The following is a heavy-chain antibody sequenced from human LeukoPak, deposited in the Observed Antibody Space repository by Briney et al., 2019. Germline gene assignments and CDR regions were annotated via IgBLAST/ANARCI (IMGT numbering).Heavy chain of an antibody. Sequence: PSETLSLTCTVSGGSISSGSYYWSWIRQPAGKGLEWIGRIYTSGNTNYNPSLQSRVTISVDTSKNQFSLKLSSVTAADTAVYYCATNSYGHYQYYYYMDVWGKGTTDTISS. D-gene: IGHD5-18*01. J-gene: IGHJ6*03. CDR2: IYTSGNT. V-gene: IGHV4-61*02. CDR1: GGSISSGSYY. CDR3: ATNSYGHYQYYYYMDV.